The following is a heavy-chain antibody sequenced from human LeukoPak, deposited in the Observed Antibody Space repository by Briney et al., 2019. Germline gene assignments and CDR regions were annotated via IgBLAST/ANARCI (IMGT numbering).Heavy chain of an antibody. J-gene: IGHJ5*02. V-gene: IGHV4-38-2*01. CDR1: GYSICSGYY. Sequence: SETLSLTXAVSGYSICSGYYWGWIRKPPGKGLEWIGSIYHSGSTYYNPSLKSRVTISVDTSKNQFSLKLSSVTAADTAVYYCAIGGYCSSTSCYEGFDPWGQGTLVTVSS. D-gene: IGHD2-2*01. CDR2: IYHSGST. CDR3: AIGGYCSSTSCYEGFDP.